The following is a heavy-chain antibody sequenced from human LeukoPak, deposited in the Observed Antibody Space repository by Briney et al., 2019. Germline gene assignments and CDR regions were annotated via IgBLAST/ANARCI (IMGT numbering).Heavy chain of an antibody. CDR3: AAGWVCSGGSCYYYFDY. Sequence: SVTVSCKASGFTFTSSAMQWVRQARGQRLEWIGWIVVGSGNTNYAQKFQERVTITRDMSTSTAYMELSSLRSEDTAVYYCAAGWVCSGGSCYYYFDYWGQGNLVTVSS. V-gene: IGHV1-58*02. D-gene: IGHD2-15*01. CDR2: IVVGSGNT. CDR1: GFTFTSSA. J-gene: IGHJ4*02.